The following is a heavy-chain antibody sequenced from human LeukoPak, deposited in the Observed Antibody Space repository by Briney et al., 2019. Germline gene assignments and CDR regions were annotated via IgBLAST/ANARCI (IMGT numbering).Heavy chain of an antibody. CDR2: IYYNGNT. D-gene: IGHD6-19*01. CDR3: ARLTALAGHRGAFDI. CDR1: GGPIGGHTFY. Sequence: SETLSLTCNVSGGPIGGHTFYWDWIRQPPGKGLEWIATIYYNGNTFYNPSLRSRVAISIDMSKSQFSLHLSSVTAADTAVYYCARLTALAGHRGAFDIWGPGTLVAVSS. J-gene: IGHJ3*02. V-gene: IGHV4-39*01.